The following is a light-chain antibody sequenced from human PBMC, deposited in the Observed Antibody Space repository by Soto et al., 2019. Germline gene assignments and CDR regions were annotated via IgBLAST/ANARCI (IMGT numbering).Light chain of an antibody. CDR1: RDVRDW. J-gene: IGKJ4*02. CDR2: AAS. CDR3: QQANSFPLT. V-gene: IGKV1-12*01. Sequence: DIVMTQSPSSVSASVGDTVTITCRASRDVRDWLAWYQQRPGTAPKVLIYAASTLQSGVPSRFSGSGSGTHFTLTISSLQPEDFATYYCQQANSFPLTFGGGTKVEIK.